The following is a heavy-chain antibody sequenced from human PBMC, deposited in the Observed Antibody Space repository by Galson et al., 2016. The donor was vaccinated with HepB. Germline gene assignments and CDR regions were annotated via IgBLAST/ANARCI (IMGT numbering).Heavy chain of an antibody. D-gene: IGHD3-3*01. Sequence: SVKVSCKVSGDTLTELSMHWVRQAPGQGLEWMGWMSASTGNTDYAQKFHGRVTMTTDTSTNTAYMELRSLRSDDTAMYYCARSSFGVSNPWGQGTLVTVSS. CDR2: MSASTGNT. V-gene: IGHV1-18*01. CDR3: ARSSFGVSNP. J-gene: IGHJ5*02. CDR1: GDTLTELS.